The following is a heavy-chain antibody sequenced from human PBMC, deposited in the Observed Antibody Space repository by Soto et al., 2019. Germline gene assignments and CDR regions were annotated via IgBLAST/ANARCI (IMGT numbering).Heavy chain of an antibody. J-gene: IGHJ4*02. V-gene: IGHV3-33*05. CDR3: VRDLGYFGSGSAYFDY. CDR1: GFTFSSYV. CDR2: ISYDVSKK. D-gene: IGHD3-10*01. Sequence: GGSLRLSCAASGFTFSSYVMHWVRQAPGKGLEWVAVISYDVSKKYYEDSVKGRFTISRDDSKNTLYLQMNSLRAEDTAVYYCVRDLGYFGSGSAYFDYWGQGTLVTVSS.